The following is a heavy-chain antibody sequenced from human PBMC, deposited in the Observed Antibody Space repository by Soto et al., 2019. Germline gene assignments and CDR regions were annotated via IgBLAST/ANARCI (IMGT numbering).Heavy chain of an antibody. V-gene: IGHV1-3*01. Sequence: ASVKVSCKASGYTFTSYAMHWVRQAPGQRLEWMGWINAGNGNTKYSQKFQGRVTITRDTSASTAYMELSSLRSEDTAVYYCARLYGSGGSCYRTPYFDYWGQGTLVT. CDR1: GYTFTSYA. D-gene: IGHD2-15*01. J-gene: IGHJ4*02. CDR3: ARLYGSGGSCYRTPYFDY. CDR2: INAGNGNT.